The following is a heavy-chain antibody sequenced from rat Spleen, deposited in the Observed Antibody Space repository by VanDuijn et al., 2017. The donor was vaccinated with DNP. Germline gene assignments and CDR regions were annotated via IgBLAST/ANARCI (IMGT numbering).Heavy chain of an antibody. D-gene: IGHD1-11*01. J-gene: IGHJ2*01. CDR3: AKAGGYSPWYFDH. CDR1: GFIFSNYY. CDR2: VSHGGHNM. V-gene: IGHV5S11*01. Sequence: EVQLVESGGGLVQPGRSMTLSCTASGFIFSNYYMAWVRQGPTKGLEWVAAVSHGGHNMSYRATVKDRFTISRDNAKSTVYLQMDSLRSEETATYYCAKAGGYSPWYFDHWGQGVMVTVSS.